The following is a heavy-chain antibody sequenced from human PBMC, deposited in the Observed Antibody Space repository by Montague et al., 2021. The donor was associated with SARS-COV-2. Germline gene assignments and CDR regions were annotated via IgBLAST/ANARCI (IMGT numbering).Heavy chain of an antibody. Sequence: SETLSLTCAVYGGSFSDYYWSWIRQPPGKGLEWIGEINHSGSTNYNPSLKSRVTISVDTSKNQFSLKLSSVTAADTAVYYCARGRRILLWFGELLSGGDYYGMDVWGQGTTVTVSS. CDR2: INHSGST. CDR3: ARGRRILLWFGELLSGGDYYGMDV. J-gene: IGHJ6*02. CDR1: GGSFSDYY. V-gene: IGHV4-34*01. D-gene: IGHD3-10*01.